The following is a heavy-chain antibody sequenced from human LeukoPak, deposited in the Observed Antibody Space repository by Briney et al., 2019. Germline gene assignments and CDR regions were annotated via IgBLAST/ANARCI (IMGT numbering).Heavy chain of an antibody. CDR3: ASYTYGYTPSSPFDY. CDR1: GFTFSSYS. D-gene: IGHD5-18*01. J-gene: IGHJ4*02. V-gene: IGHV3-21*01. CDR2: ISSSSSYI. Sequence: GGSLRLSCAASGFTFSSYSMNWVRQAPGKGLEWVSSISSSSSYIYYADSVKGRFTISRDNSKNTLFLQMNSLRPEDTAVYYCASYTYGYTPSSPFDYWGQGTLVTVSS.